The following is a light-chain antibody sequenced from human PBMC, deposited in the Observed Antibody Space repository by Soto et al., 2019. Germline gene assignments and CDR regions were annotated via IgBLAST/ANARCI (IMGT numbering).Light chain of an antibody. CDR3: SSYTGSGTLI. J-gene: IGLJ2*01. CDR1: SGDIGGYNY. Sequence: QSVLTQPASVSGSPGQSITISCTGTSGDIGGYNYVSWYQQHPGKAPKLLISEVTNRPSGVSYRFSGSKSGNTASLTISGLQAEDEADYFCSSYTGSGTLIFGGGTKLTVL. CDR2: EVT. V-gene: IGLV2-14*01.